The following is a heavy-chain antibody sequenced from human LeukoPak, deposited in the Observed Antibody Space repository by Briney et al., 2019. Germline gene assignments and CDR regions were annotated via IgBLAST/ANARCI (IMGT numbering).Heavy chain of an antibody. D-gene: IGHD6-13*01. V-gene: IGHV4-59*01. J-gene: IGHJ6*03. CDR2: IYYSGST. Sequence: SETLSLTCTVSGGSISSYYWSWIRQPPGKGLEWIGYIYYSGSTNYNPSLKSRVTISVDTSKNQFSLKLSSVTAADTAVYYCASNRDSSSWFSSNYYYYMDVWGKGTTVTVSS. CDR3: ASNRDSSSWFSSNYYYYMDV. CDR1: GGSISSYY.